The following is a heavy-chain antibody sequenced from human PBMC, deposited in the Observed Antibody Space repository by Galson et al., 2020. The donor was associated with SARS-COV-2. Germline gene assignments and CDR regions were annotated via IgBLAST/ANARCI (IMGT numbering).Heavy chain of an antibody. CDR3: ARARYCSSTSCYDLRNAFDI. D-gene: IGHD2-2*01. J-gene: IGHJ3*02. V-gene: IGHV3-30*04. CDR2: ISYDGSNK. Sequence: GESLKISCAASGFTFSSYAMHWVRQAPGKGLEWVAVISYDGSNKYYADSVKGRFTISRDNSKNTLYLQMNSLRAEDTAVYYCARARYCSSTSCYDLRNAFDIWGQGTMVTVSS. CDR1: GFTFSSYA.